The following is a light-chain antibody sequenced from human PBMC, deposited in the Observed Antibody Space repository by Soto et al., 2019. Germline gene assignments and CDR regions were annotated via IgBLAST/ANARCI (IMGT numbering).Light chain of an antibody. V-gene: IGLV2-14*01. J-gene: IGLJ1*01. CDR3: SSYTTTTALYV. CDR1: SSDVGAYNY. Sequence: QSALTQPASVSGSPGQSITISCTGTSSDVGAYNYVSWYQQHPGKAPKLIIYDVSNRPSGVSNRFSGSKSGSTASLTISGLQAEDEADYYCSSYTTTTALYVFGAGTKVTVL. CDR2: DVS.